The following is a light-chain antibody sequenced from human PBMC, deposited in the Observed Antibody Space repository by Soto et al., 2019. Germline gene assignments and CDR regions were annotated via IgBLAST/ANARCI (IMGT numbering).Light chain of an antibody. J-gene: IGLJ1*01. CDR3: SSYVGSNNFPYV. Sequence: QSALTQPPSASGSPGQSVTISCTGTSSDDGGYNYVSWYQHHPGKAPKLIIYEVDERPSGVPDRFSGSKSGNTASLTVSGLQAEDEADYYCSSYVGSNNFPYVFGTGTKVTVL. V-gene: IGLV2-8*01. CDR2: EVD. CDR1: SSDDGGYNY.